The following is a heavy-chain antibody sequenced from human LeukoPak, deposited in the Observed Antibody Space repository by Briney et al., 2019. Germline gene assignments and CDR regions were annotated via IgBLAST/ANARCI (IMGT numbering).Heavy chain of an antibody. D-gene: IGHD1-26*01. Sequence: PGGSLRLSCAASGFTFSSYAMSWVRQAPGKGLEWVSAISGSGGSTYYADSVKGRFTISRDNAKNSLYLQMNSLRAEDTAVYYCAVETRYSGSYFQGGWGQGTLVTVSS. CDR1: GFTFSSYA. V-gene: IGHV3-23*01. CDR3: AVETRYSGSYFQGG. J-gene: IGHJ4*02. CDR2: ISGSGGST.